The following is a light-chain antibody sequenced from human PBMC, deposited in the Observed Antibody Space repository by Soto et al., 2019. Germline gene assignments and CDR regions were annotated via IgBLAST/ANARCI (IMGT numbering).Light chain of an antibody. CDR2: KAS. CDR1: QSISSW. CDR3: QQYNSFPT. Sequence: DIQMTQSPSTLSASVGDRVTITCRASQSISSWLAWYQQKPGKAPKLLIYKASSLESGVPSRFSGSGSGTEFTLTISILQPDDLATYYCQQYNSFPTFGQGTKVEIK. V-gene: IGKV1-5*03. J-gene: IGKJ1*01.